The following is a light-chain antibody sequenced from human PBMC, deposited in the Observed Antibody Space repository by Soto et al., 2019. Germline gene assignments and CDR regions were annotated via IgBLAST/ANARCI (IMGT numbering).Light chain of an antibody. J-gene: IGKJ4*01. Sequence: EIVMTQSPATLSVSPGERATLSCRASQTVNSNLAWYQKKPGQAPRLLIHGASTRAPGIPARLSGSGSATEFTLTISRLQSEDFAVYYCQQYNTWPPLTFGEGTKVEIK. CDR3: QQYNTWPPLT. V-gene: IGKV3D-15*01. CDR1: QTVNSN. CDR2: GAS.